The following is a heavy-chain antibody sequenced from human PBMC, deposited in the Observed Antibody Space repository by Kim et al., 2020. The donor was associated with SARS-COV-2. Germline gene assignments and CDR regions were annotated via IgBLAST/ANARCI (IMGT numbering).Heavy chain of an antibody. D-gene: IGHD1-1*01. V-gene: IGHV3-7*03. Sequence: GGSLRLSCAASGLTFKNYWMTWVRQAPGTGLEWVASIKYDGSAEFYVDSVRGRFTISRDNAKDSVYLQLSSLRAEGTAVYYCAKGTNMDVWGQGTTVTVSS. J-gene: IGHJ6*02. CDR3: AKGTNMDV. CDR1: GLTFKNYW. CDR2: IKYDGSAE.